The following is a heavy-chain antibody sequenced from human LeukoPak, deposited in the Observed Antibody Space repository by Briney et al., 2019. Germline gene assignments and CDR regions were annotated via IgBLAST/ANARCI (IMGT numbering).Heavy chain of an antibody. V-gene: IGHV4-61*02. CDR1: GGSISSGSYY. D-gene: IGHD1-26*01. J-gene: IGHJ4*02. Sequence: PSETLSLTCTVSGGSISSGSYYWSWIRQPAGKGLEWIGRIYTSGSTNYNPSLKSRVTISVDTSKNQFSLKLSSVTAADTAVYYCARDRAGALFYWGQGTLVTVSS. CDR2: IYTSGST. CDR3: ARDRAGALFY.